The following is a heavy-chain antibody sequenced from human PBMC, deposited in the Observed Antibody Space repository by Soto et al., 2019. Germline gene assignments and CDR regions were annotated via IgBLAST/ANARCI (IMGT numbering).Heavy chain of an antibody. D-gene: IGHD3-22*01. J-gene: IGHJ3*02. Sequence: GGSLRLSCAASGFTFSSYEINWFRHSPWKGLEWVSYISSSGSTIYYADSVKGRFTISRDNAKNSLYLQMNSLRAEDTAVYYCARGPPLYYYDREGAFDIWGQGTMVTVSS. CDR2: ISSSGSTI. CDR3: ARGPPLYYYDREGAFDI. V-gene: IGHV3-48*03. CDR1: GFTFSSYE.